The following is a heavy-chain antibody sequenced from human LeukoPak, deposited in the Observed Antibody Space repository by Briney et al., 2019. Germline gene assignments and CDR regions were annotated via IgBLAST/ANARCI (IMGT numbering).Heavy chain of an antibody. D-gene: IGHD1-26*01. V-gene: IGHV3-30*18. CDR2: ISYDGSNK. CDR3: AKTASGSYYRFDP. CDR1: GFTFSSYG. J-gene: IGHJ5*02. Sequence: GGSLRLSCAASGFTFSSYGMHWVRPAPGKGLEWVAVISYDGSNKYYADSVKGRFTISRDNSKNTLYLQMNSLRAEDTAVYYCAKTASGSYYRFDPWGQGTLVTVSS.